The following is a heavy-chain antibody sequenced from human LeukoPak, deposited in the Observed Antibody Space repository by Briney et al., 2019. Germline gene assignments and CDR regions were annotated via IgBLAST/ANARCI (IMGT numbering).Heavy chain of an antibody. V-gene: IGHV4-59*01. Sequence: PSETLSLTCTVSGGSISSYYWSWIRQPPGKGLEWIAYIYYSGSTNYNPSLKSRVTISVDTSKNQFSLKLSSVTAADTAVYYCASSPVCSSTSCPHDAFDIWGQGTMVTVSS. CDR3: ASSPVCSSTSCPHDAFDI. CDR2: IYYSGST. D-gene: IGHD2-2*01. J-gene: IGHJ3*02. CDR1: GGSISSYY.